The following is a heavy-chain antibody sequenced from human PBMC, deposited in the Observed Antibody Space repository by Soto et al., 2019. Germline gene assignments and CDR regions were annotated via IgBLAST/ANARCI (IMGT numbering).Heavy chain of an antibody. Sequence: EVQLLESGGGWVQPGGSLRLSCAASGFTFSSYAMSWVRQAPGTGLEWVSAISGSGGSTYYAASVKGRVTISRDNSKNTLYLQMNSLRAEDTAVYYCAKHLFITGTDAFDIWGQGTMVTVSS. CDR3: AKHLFITGTDAFDI. V-gene: IGHV3-23*01. D-gene: IGHD1-20*01. CDR2: ISGSGGST. CDR1: GFTFSSYA. J-gene: IGHJ3*02.